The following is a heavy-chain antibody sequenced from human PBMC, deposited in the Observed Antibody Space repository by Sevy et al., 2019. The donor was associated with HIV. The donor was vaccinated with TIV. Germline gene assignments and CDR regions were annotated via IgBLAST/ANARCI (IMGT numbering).Heavy chain of an antibody. V-gene: IGHV3-21*01. CDR3: ARDLGRHFDY. CDR1: GFTFSSYS. Sequence: GESLKISCAASGFTFSSYSMNWVRQAPGKGLEWVSSISSSSSYIYYADSVKGRFTISRDNAKNSLYLQMNSLRAEDTAVYYCARDLGRHFDYWGQGTLVTVSS. CDR2: ISSSSSYI. J-gene: IGHJ4*02.